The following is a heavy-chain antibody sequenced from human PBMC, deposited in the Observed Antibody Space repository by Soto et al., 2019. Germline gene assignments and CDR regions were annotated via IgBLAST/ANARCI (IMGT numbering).Heavy chain of an antibody. D-gene: IGHD3-9*01. CDR1: GGTFSSYT. CDR3: ARGELRYFDWLFDY. CDR2: IIPILGIA. J-gene: IGHJ4*02. V-gene: IGHV1-69*02. Sequence: QVQLVQSGAEVKKPGSSLKVSCKASGGTFSSYTISWVRQAPGQGLEWMGRIIPILGIANYAQKFQDRVTITADKSTSTAYMELSSLRSEDTAVYYCARGELRYFDWLFDYWGQGTLVTVSS.